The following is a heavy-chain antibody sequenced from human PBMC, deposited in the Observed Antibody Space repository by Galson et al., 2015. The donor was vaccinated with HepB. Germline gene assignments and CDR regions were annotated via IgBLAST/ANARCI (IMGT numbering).Heavy chain of an antibody. V-gene: IGHV1-46*04. CDR2: INPSGGNTPSGGST. CDR1: GYTFTNYY. CDR3: ARQAMITPDGCDP. D-gene: IGHD3-22*01. J-gene: IGHJ5*02. Sequence: SCKASGYTFTNYYMHWVRQAPGQGLEWMGIINPSGGNTPSGGSTDYAQKLQGRVTMTRDTSTTTVYMELSSLRSEDTAVYYCARQAMITPDGCDPWGQGTLVTVSS.